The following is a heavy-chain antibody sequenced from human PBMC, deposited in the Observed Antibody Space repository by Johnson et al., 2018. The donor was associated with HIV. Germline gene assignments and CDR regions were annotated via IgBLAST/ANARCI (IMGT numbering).Heavy chain of an antibody. CDR1: GFTFSSYA. J-gene: IGHJ3*02. V-gene: IGHV3-30*04. CDR3: ARDRTPMYDTSGDDAFDI. CDR2: ISYDGSNK. Sequence: QVQLVESGGGVVQPGRSLRLSCAASGFTFSSYAMHWVRQAPGKGLEWVAVISYDGSNKYYADSVKGRFTISRDNSKNALYLQLNSLRGEDTAIYYCARDRTPMYDTSGDDAFDIWGQGTMVAVSP. D-gene: IGHD3-22*01.